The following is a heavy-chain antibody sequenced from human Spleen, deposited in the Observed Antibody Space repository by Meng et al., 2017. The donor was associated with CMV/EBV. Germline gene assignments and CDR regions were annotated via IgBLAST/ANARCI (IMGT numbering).Heavy chain of an antibody. V-gene: IGHV3-21*01. D-gene: IGHD1-26*01. CDR2: ISSSSSYI. CDR3: ARDLAEWGWELLNYFDY. J-gene: IGHJ4*02. Sequence: FTFRRYSMHWVRQAPGKGLEWVSSISSSSSYIYYADSVKGRFTISRDNAKNSLYLQMNSLRAEDTAVYYCARDLAEWGWELLNYFDYWGQGTLVTVSS. CDR1: FTFRRYS.